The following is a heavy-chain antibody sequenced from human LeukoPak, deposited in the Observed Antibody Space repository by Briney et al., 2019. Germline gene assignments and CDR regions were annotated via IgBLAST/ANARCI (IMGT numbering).Heavy chain of an antibody. CDR2: IKSKADGGTT. J-gene: IGHJ4*02. Sequence: GGSLRLSCAAPGFTFRSYWMSWVRQAPGKGLEWVGRIKSKADGGTTDYAAPVKGRFTISRDDSKNTLYLQINSLKTEDTAVYYCTTESPHFDYWGQGTLVTVSS. CDR3: TTESPHFDY. CDR1: GFTFRSYW. V-gene: IGHV3-15*01.